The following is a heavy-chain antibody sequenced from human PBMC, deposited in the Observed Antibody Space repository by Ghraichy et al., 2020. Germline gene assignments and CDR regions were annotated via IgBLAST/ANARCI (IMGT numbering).Heavy chain of an antibody. J-gene: IGHJ4*02. CDR3: VRDLAGRWGY. CDR2: VDTGGSTT. CDR1: GFTFSSAW. V-gene: IGHV3-74*01. Sequence: GGSLTLSCAASGFTFSSAWMHWVRQAPGKGLVWVSRVDTGGSTTNYADSVEGRLTISRDNAKNTLYLQMNNLRAEDTAVYYCVRDLAGRWGYWGQGTLVTVSS. D-gene: IGHD6-19*01.